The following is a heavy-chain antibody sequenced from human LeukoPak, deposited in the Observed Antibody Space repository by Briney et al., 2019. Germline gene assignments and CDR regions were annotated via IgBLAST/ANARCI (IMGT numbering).Heavy chain of an antibody. Sequence: ASVKVSCKASGYTFTNYGITWVRRAPGRGLEWMGWISPYNGNTNHAQKFQGRVTLTTDTSTSTVYMELRSLRSDDTAVYYCATEGGWQPTDYGDSVYWGQGTLVTVSS. CDR2: ISPYNGNT. CDR3: ATEGGWQPTDYGDSVY. J-gene: IGHJ4*02. V-gene: IGHV1-18*01. CDR1: GYTFTNYG. D-gene: IGHD4-17*01.